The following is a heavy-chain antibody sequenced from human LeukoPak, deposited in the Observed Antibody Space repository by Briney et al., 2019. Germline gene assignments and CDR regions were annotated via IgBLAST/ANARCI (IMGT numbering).Heavy chain of an antibody. V-gene: IGHV1-2*02. Sequence: GASVKVSCKASGYTFTGYYMHWVRQAPGQGLEWMGWINPNSGGTNYAQKFQGRVTMTRDTSISTAYMELSRLRSDDTAVYYCARPRWRWFGDTTFDYWGQGTLVTVSS. CDR1: GYTFTGYY. J-gene: IGHJ4*02. CDR2: INPNSGGT. D-gene: IGHD3-10*01. CDR3: ARPRWRWFGDTTFDY.